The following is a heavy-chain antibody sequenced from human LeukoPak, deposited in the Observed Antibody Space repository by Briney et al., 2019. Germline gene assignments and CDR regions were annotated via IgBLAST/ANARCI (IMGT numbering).Heavy chain of an antibody. D-gene: IGHD3-10*01. Sequence: QPGGSLRLSCAASGFSFSSYEMNWVRQAPGKGLEWISYISASGTLTYYADSAKGRFTISRDNSKNTLYLQMNSLRAEDTAVYYCAKPRDYYGPFAYWGQGTLVTVSS. CDR3: AKPRDYYGPFAY. CDR1: GFSFSSYE. V-gene: IGHV3-48*03. CDR2: ISASGTLT. J-gene: IGHJ4*02.